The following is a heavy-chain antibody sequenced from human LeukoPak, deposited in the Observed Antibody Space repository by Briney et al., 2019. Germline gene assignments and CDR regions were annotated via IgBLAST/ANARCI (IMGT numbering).Heavy chain of an antibody. CDR2: INHSGST. Sequence: SETLSLTCAVYGGSFSGYYWSWIRQPPGKGLEWIGEINHSGSTNYNPSLKSRATISVDTSKNQFSLKLSSVTAADTAVYYCARGRYGDSFDYWGQGTLVTVSS. D-gene: IGHD4-17*01. V-gene: IGHV4-34*01. CDR3: ARGRYGDSFDY. J-gene: IGHJ4*02. CDR1: GGSFSGYY.